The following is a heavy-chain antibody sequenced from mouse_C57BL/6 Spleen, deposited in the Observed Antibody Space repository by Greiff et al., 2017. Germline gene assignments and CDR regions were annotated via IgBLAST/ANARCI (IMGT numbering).Heavy chain of an antibody. V-gene: IGHV1-64*01. Sequence: QVQLQQPGAELVKPGASVKLSCKASGYTFTSYWMHWVKQRPGQGLEWIGMIHPNSGNTNYNEKFKSKATLTVDKSSSTAYMQLSSLTSEDSAVYYCARSYYSNYAGAMDYWGQGTSVTVAS. CDR3: ARSYYSNYAGAMDY. J-gene: IGHJ4*01. D-gene: IGHD2-5*01. CDR2: IHPNSGNT. CDR1: GYTFTSYW.